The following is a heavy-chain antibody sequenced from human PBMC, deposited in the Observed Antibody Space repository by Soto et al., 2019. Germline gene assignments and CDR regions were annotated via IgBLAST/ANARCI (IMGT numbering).Heavy chain of an antibody. CDR2: IIPIFGTA. CDR3: AGEYYFGSGSYPYYFDY. D-gene: IGHD3-10*01. J-gene: IGHJ4*02. Sequence: QVQLVQSGAEVKKPGSSVKVSCKASGGTFSSYAISWVRQAPGQGLEWMGGIIPIFGTANYAQKFQGRATITADESTSTAYVELSSTGSEDTAVYYCAGEYYFGSGSYPYYFDYWGQGTLVTVSS. V-gene: IGHV1-69*01. CDR1: GGTFSSYA.